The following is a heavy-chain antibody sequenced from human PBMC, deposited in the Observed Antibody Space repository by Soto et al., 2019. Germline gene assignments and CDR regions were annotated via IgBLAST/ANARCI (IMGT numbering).Heavy chain of an antibody. J-gene: IGHJ5*02. D-gene: IGHD1-26*01. Sequence: GGSLRLSCAASGFSFNNYIMNWVRQAPGKGLEWVSGISDTGGSTDYADSVKGRFTISRDNSKNTLFLQMNRLRADDTAMYYCAKAGANRSPWQSNWFDPPGQGTLVTVSS. CDR3: AKAGANRSPWQSNWFDP. V-gene: IGHV3-23*01. CDR2: ISDTGGST. CDR1: GFSFNNYI.